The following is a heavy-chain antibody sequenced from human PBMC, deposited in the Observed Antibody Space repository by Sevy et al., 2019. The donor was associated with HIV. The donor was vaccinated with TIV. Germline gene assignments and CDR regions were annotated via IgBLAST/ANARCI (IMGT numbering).Heavy chain of an antibody. CDR3: AREQWLDH. J-gene: IGHJ5*02. CDR1: GFSFSDYN. Sequence: GGSLRISCAASGFSFSDYNMNWVRQAPGKGLEWVSSISSGSVHMNYADSIKGRFTISRDNAKNSLYLHLNSLRAEDTAVYYCAREQWLDHWGQGTLVTVSS. CDR2: ISSGSVHM. V-gene: IGHV3-21*01.